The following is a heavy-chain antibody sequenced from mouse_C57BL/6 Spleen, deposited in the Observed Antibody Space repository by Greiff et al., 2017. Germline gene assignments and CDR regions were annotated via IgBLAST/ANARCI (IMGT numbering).Heavy chain of an antibody. D-gene: IGHD3-2*02. CDR3: ARGYSSGYEGFAY. V-gene: IGHV1-54*01. J-gene: IGHJ3*01. CDR1: GYAFTNYL. Sequence: VQLQESGAELVRPGTSVKVSCKASGYAFTNYLLEWVKQRPGKGLEWIGVINPGSGGTNYNEKFKGKDTLTAEKSSSTAYMQLSSRTSEDSAVYFCARGYSSGYEGFAYWGQGTLVTVSA. CDR2: INPGSGGT.